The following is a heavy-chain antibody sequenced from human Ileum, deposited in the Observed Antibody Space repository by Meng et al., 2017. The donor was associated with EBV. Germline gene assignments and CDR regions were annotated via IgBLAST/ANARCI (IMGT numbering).Heavy chain of an antibody. Sequence: QGQLKHRGAGLLKPSETLSLTCDVSGGSFNAYYWTWIRQSPGGGLEWIGEIFHSGHTNYNPSLESRVSMSVATSKKQFSLLLSSVTAADSGLYFCARGREYTGQLDLWGLGTLVTVSS. J-gene: IGHJ5*02. V-gene: IGHV4-34*02. CDR1: GGSFNAYY. D-gene: IGHD5-18*01. CDR2: IFHSGHT. CDR3: ARGREYTGQLDL.